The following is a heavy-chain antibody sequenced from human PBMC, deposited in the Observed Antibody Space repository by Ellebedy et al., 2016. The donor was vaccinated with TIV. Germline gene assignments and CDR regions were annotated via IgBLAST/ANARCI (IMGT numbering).Heavy chain of an antibody. D-gene: IGHD6-13*01. CDR1: GFTVSSNY. CDR2: IYSGGGT. Sequence: GGSLRLXXAASGFTVSSNYMSWVRQAPGKGLERVSVIYSGGGTSYAESVKGRFTISRDNSKNTIYLQMNSLRAEDTAVYYCARGGDSSHWYEFDHWGQGTLVTVSS. V-gene: IGHV3-53*01. J-gene: IGHJ4*02. CDR3: ARGGDSSHWYEFDH.